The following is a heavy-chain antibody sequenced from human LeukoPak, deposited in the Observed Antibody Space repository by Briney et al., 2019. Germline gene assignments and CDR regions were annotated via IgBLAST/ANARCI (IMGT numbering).Heavy chain of an antibody. D-gene: IGHD3-22*01. CDR3: ARGETYYYDSSGYYYVGYFDY. CDR1: GFTFSSYA. V-gene: IGHV3-30-3*01. Sequence: GRSLRLSCAASGFTFSSYAMHWVRQAPGKGLEWVAVISYDGSNKYYADSVKGRFTISRDNSKNTLYLQMNSLRAEGTAVYYCARGETYYYDSSGYYYVGYFDYWGQGTLVTVSS. J-gene: IGHJ4*02. CDR2: ISYDGSNK.